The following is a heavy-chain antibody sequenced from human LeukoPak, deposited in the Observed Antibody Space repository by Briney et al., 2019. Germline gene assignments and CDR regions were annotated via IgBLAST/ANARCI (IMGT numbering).Heavy chain of an antibody. CDR3: ARVYGVRLFDY. CDR2: IYYSGST. CDR1: GGSISSGDYY. D-gene: IGHD4-17*01. J-gene: IGHJ4*02. V-gene: IGHV4-30-4*08. Sequence: PSETLSLTCIVSGGSISSGDYYWSWIRQPPGKGLEWIGYIYYSGSTYYNPSLKSRVTISVDTSKNQFSLKLSSVTAADTAVYYCARVYGVRLFDYWGQGALVTVSP.